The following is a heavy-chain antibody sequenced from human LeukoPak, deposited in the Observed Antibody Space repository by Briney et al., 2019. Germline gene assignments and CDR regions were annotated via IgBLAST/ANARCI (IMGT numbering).Heavy chain of an antibody. J-gene: IGHJ6*02. D-gene: IGHD3-10*01. CDR3: ARDAYDYVAGSYAHCSYGMDV. V-gene: IGHV4-4*07. Sequence: SETLPLTSTASGGFTSSYYWSWFRQHAGRGLEWIGRIYTSGSTNSNHSLKSRVLMSVDTSKSQFSQKLSSVTAADTAVDYGARDAYDYVAGSYAHCSYGMDVGGQGTTVTVSS. CDR1: GGFTSSYY. CDR2: IYTSGST.